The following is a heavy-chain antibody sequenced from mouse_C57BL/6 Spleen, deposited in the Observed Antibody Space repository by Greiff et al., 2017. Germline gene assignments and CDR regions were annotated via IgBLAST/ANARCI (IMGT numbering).Heavy chain of an antibody. J-gene: IGHJ1*03. CDR2: ISDGGSYT. D-gene: IGHD4-1*01. V-gene: IGHV5-4*01. CDR1: GFTFSSYA. CDR3: ARDQTGRYFDV. Sequence: EVKLVASGGGLVKPGGSLKLSCAASGFTFSSYAMSWVRQTPEKRLEWVATISDGGSYTYYPDNVKGRFTISRDNAKNNLYLQMSHLKSEDTAMYYCARDQTGRYFDVWGTGTTVTVSS.